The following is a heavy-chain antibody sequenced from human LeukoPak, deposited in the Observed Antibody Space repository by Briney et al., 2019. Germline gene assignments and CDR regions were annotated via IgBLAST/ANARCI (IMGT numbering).Heavy chain of an antibody. CDR2: IYYSGNT. Sequence: KPSETLSLTCTVSGGSITSYQWSWFRQPPGKGLEWIGYIYYSGNTKYSPSLKSRVTISVDTSKNQFSLNLSSVTAADTAVYFCARDRTGFGELADYWGQGTLVTVSS. J-gene: IGHJ4*02. D-gene: IGHD3-10*01. CDR1: GGSITSYQ. V-gene: IGHV4-59*01. CDR3: ARDRTGFGELADY.